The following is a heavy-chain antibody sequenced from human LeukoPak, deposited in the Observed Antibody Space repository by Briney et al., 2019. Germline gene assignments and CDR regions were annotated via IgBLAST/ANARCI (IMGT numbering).Heavy chain of an antibody. CDR1: GFSFSYSG. CDR2: VWFGESSQ. Sequence: GGSLRLSCAASGFSFSYSGMHWVRQAPGKGLEWVAAVWFGESSQSYPDSVKGRFTISRDNSKNTVWLEMNSLRVEDTAVYYCAKGGRDTSKYYFDYWGQGTQVTVSS. J-gene: IGHJ4*02. V-gene: IGHV3-30*02. CDR3: AKGGRDTSKYYFDY. D-gene: IGHD1-26*01.